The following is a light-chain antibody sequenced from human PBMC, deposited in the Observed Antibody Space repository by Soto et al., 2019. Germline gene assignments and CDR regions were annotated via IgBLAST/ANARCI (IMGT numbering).Light chain of an antibody. Sequence: IVLTQSPCTLSLSPAERATLSCRASQSVSSSYLAWYQQKPGQAPRLLIYGASSRPTGIPDRFSGSGSGTDFTLTISRLEPEDFAVYYCQQYGSSSWTFGQGTKWIS. J-gene: IGKJ1*01. V-gene: IGKV3-20*01. CDR2: GAS. CDR1: QSVSSSY. CDR3: QQYGSSSWT.